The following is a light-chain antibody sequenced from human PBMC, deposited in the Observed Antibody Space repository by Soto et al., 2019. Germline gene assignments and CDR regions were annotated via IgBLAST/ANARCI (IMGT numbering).Light chain of an antibody. CDR2: AAS. CDR1: QSISNH. V-gene: IGKV1-39*01. Sequence: DIQVTQSPSSLSASVGDRVTITCQASQSISNHLNWYQQKPGKAPKLLIFAASSLQSGVPSRFSGSRSGPDFTLTISSLQPEDFATYYCQQSYSSPPTFGQGTKVDIK. J-gene: IGKJ1*01. CDR3: QQSYSSPPT.